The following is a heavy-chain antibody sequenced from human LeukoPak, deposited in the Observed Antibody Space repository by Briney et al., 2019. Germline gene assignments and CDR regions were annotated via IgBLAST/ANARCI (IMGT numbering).Heavy chain of an antibody. CDR2: ISGSGGST. J-gene: IGHJ4*02. CDR1: GFTFSSYA. CDR3: ARDGGYYGSGSYVKPGLRGFDY. Sequence: GGSPRLSCAASGFTFSSYAMSWVRQAPGKGLEWVSAISGSGGSTYYADSVKGRFTISRDNSKNTLYLQMNSLRAEDTAVYYCARDGGYYGSGSYVKPGLRGFDYWGQGTLVTVSS. V-gene: IGHV3-23*01. D-gene: IGHD3-10*01.